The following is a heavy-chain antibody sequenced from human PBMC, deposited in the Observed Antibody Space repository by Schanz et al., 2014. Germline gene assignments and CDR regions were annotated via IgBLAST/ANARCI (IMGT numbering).Heavy chain of an antibody. CDR2: IKHDGSVK. D-gene: IGHD3-3*01. J-gene: IGHJ4*02. CDR3: VRDSFFAFDY. CDR1: GFNFSSYS. V-gene: IGHV3-7*01. Sequence: EVQLLESGGGLVQPGGSLRLSCAASGFNFSSYSLNWVRQAPGKGPEWVANIKHDGSVKDYVDSVEGRFTVSRDNAKNSVYLQMNGLRVEDTAVYYCVRDSFFAFDYWGQGTLVTVSS.